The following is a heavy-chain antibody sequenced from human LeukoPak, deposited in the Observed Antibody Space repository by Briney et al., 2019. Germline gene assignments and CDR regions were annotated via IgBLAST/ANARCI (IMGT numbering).Heavy chain of an antibody. CDR2: IYYSGST. Sequence: SETLSLTCTVSGGSISSSSYYWGWIRQPPGKGLEWIGSIYYSGSTYYNPSLKSRVTISVDTSKNQFSLKLISVTAADTAVYYCASLEPAAILEPNSDAFDIWGQGTMVTVSS. CDR1: GGSISSSSYY. J-gene: IGHJ3*02. D-gene: IGHD2-2*01. V-gene: IGHV4-39*07. CDR3: ASLEPAAILEPNSDAFDI.